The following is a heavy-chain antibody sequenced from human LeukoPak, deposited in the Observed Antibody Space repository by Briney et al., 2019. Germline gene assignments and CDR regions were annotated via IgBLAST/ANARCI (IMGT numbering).Heavy chain of an antibody. CDR3: ARGAGPDAFDI. V-gene: IGHV3-66*02. J-gene: IGHJ3*02. Sequence: PGGSLRLSCAASGFTLRGNDLGGVAQSPGKGREGGSVIYSGGSTYYADCVKGRFTISRDNSKNTLYLQMNSLRAEDTAVYYCARGAGPDAFDIWGQGTMVTVSS. CDR1: GFTLRGND. CDR2: IYSGGST.